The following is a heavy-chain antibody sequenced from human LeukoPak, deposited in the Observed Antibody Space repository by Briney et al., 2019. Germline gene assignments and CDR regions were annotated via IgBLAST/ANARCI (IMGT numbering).Heavy chain of an antibody. CDR2: IYYSGST. D-gene: IGHD4-17*01. J-gene: IGHJ3*02. V-gene: IGHV4-59*08. CDR3: ASLVNYGDQNAFDI. CDR1: GGSISSYY. Sequence: SETLSLTCTVSGGSISSYYWSWIRQPPGQGLELIWYIYYSGSTNYNPSLKSRVTISVDTSKNQFSLKLSSVTAADTAVYYCASLVNYGDQNAFDIWGQGTMVTVSS.